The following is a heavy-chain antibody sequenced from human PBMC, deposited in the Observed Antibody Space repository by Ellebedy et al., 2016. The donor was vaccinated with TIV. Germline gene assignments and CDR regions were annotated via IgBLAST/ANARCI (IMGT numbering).Heavy chain of an antibody. D-gene: IGHD4-23*01. CDR3: ARDPVGVGPAFDV. CDR1: GFTFSSYD. J-gene: IGHJ3*01. V-gene: IGHV3-30*03. CDR2: ISYDANNK. Sequence: PGGSLRLSCAASGFTFSSYDMHWVRQAPGKGLEWVALISYDANNKYYADSVKGRFTISRDNSKDTLYLQMNSLRAEDTAIYYCARDPVGVGPAFDVWGQGTMVTVSS.